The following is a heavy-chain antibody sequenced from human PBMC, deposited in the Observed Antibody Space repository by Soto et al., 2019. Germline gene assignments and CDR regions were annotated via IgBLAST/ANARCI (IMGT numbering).Heavy chain of an antibody. Sequence: ASVKVSCKASGYTFTSYGISWVRQAPGQGLEWMGWISAYNGNTNYAQKLQGRVTMTTDKSTRTAYMELRSLRSDDTAVYYCAPLSGYSSGWYRRRSGDDAFDIWVQGTMVTVSS. J-gene: IGHJ3*02. CDR1: GYTFTSYG. V-gene: IGHV1-18*01. D-gene: IGHD6-19*01. CDR3: APLSGYSSGWYRRRSGDDAFDI. CDR2: ISAYNGNT.